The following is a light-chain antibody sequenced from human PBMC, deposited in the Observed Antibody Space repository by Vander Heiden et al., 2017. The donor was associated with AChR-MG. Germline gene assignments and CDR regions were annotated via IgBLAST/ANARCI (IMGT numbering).Light chain of an antibody. J-gene: IGLJ2*01. CDR1: SSHTGCSNF. Sequence: QSALPQPASLSGSPGQSITISCAATSSHTGCSNFVPCSEQHPGRAPKLMIYDVNKRPSGVSSRFSGSKSGTTASLTISGLQAEDDDDYYCSSYTTSRTLVFGGGTKLTVL. V-gene: IGLV2-14*03. CDR2: DVN. CDR3: SSYTTSRTLV.